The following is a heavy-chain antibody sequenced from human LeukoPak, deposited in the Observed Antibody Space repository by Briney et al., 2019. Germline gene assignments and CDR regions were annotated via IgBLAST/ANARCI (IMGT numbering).Heavy chain of an antibody. CDR1: GGSVSSGSYY. J-gene: IGHJ3*01. CDR2: ISDSGST. Sequence: SETLSLTCTVSGGSVSSGSYYWSWIRQPPGKGLEWVGRISDSGSTNYNPSLKSRVTISVDTSKNQFSLKLTSVTAADTAVYYCARGGWRIQLWNDAFDFWGQGTLVTVSS. D-gene: IGHD5-18*01. CDR3: ARGGWRIQLWNDAFDF. V-gene: IGHV4-61*01.